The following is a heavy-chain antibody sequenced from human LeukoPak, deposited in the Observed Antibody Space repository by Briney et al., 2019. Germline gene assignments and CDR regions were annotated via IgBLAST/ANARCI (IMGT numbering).Heavy chain of an antibody. J-gene: IGHJ5*02. Sequence: PSETLSLTCTVSGGSITSGSYYWGWIRQPPGKGLEWIGSIYYSGSTYYNPSFKGRDTISVDTSKNQFSLKLSSVTAADTAVYYCVSVGSSGWCLGSPWGQGTLVTVSS. D-gene: IGHD6-19*01. CDR3: VSVGSSGWCLGSP. CDR1: GGSITSGSYY. CDR2: IYYSGST. V-gene: IGHV4-39*01.